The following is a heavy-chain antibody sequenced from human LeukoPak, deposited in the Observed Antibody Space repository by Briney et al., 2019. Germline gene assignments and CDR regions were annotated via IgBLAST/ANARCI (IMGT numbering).Heavy chain of an antibody. CDR3: ARSGSGYYPY. CDR2: IGVTATST. D-gene: IGHD3-22*01. J-gene: IGHJ4*02. V-gene: IGHV3-23*01. CDR1: GFTFGSYA. Sequence: PGGSLRLSCAASGFTFGSYAMTWVRRTPGKGLEWVSAIGVTATSTYYADSVKGRFTISRDNSKNTLYLQMNSLRAEDTAVYYCARSGSGYYPYWGQGTLVTVSS.